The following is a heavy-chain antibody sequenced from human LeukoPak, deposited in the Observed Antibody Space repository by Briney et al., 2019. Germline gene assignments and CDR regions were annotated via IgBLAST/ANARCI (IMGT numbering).Heavy chain of an antibody. V-gene: IGHV3-30*02. J-gene: IGHJ4*02. Sequence: PGGSLRLSCAASGFTFSNYGMHWVRQAPGKGPEWVAFIRYDDNNKYYADSVKGRFTISRDNSKNTLYLQMNSLRTEDTAVYYCARGDVYGSGAIFDYWGQGTLVTVSS. CDR3: ARGDVYGSGAIFDY. D-gene: IGHD3-10*01. CDR2: IRYDDNNK. CDR1: GFTFSNYG.